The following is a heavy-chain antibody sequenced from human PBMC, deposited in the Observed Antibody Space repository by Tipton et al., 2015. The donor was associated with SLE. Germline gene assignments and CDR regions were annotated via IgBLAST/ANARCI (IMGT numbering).Heavy chain of an antibody. CDR3: ARRGYNYWYFDL. D-gene: IGHD5-24*01. Sequence: TLSLTCVVSGGSISSSNWWTWVRQPPGKGLEWIGEIYHIENTNYNPSLKSRVSISVDKSKNQFSLKLRSVTAADTAVYYCARRGYNYWYFDLWGRGALVTVSS. J-gene: IGHJ2*01. V-gene: IGHV4-4*02. CDR2: IYHIENT. CDR1: GGSISSSNW.